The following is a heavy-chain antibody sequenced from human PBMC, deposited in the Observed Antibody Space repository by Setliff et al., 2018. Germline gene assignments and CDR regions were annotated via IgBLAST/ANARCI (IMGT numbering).Heavy chain of an antibody. CDR3: AREGALGTDS. CDR1: GFTFSDYY. Sequence: GGSLSLSCVASGFTFSDYYMSWIRQAPGKGLEWVSYITSSGSTIYSADSVRGRFTISRDNAKNSLFLQMNSLRAEDTAVYYCAREGALGTDSWGQGTLVTVSS. J-gene: IGHJ5*01. V-gene: IGHV3-11*01. D-gene: IGHD1-26*01. CDR2: ITSSGSTI.